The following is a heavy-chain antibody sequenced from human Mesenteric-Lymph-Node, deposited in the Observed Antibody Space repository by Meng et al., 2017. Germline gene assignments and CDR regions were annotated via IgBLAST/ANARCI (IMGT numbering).Heavy chain of an antibody. CDR2: TSYDGSNK. CDR1: GFTFTSHA. V-gene: IGHV3-30-3*01. J-gene: IGHJ4*02. CDR3: ARDYGGNPYYPDY. Sequence: QVQLVESGGGVVQPGRSLTLSCAASGFTFTSHAMNWVRQAPGKGLEWVAVTSYDGSNKYYADSVKGRFTISRDNSKNTLSLQMNSLTTDDTAVYYCARDYGGNPYYPDYWGQGTLVTVSS. D-gene: IGHD4-23*01.